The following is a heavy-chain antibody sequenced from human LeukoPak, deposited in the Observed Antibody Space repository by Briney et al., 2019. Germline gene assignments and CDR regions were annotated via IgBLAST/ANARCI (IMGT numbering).Heavy chain of an antibody. J-gene: IGHJ6*03. D-gene: IGHD3-22*01. CDR1: GFTFSGYS. CDR2: IYSGGST. V-gene: IGHV3-53*01. Sequence: QSGGSLRLSCAASGFTFSGYSMNWVRQAPGKGLEWVSVIYSGGSTYYADSVKGRFTISRDNSKNTLYLQMNSLRAEDAAVYYCAREKMIVVVIDSRYYYYYYMDVWGKGTTVTVSS. CDR3: AREKMIVVVIDSRYYYYYYMDV.